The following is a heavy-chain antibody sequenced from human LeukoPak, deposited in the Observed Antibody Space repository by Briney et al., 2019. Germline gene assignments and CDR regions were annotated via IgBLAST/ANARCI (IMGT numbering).Heavy chain of an antibody. CDR3: ASLSGSGSYPFDY. V-gene: IGHV4-39*07. D-gene: IGHD3-10*01. J-gene: IGHJ4*02. CDR1: GGSISSSSYY. Sequence: PSETLSLTCTVSGGSISSSSYYWGWIRQHPGKGLEWIGSIYYSGSTYYNPSLKSRVTISVDTSKNQFSLKLSSVTAADTAVYYCASLSGSGSYPFDYWGQGTLVTVSS. CDR2: IYYSGST.